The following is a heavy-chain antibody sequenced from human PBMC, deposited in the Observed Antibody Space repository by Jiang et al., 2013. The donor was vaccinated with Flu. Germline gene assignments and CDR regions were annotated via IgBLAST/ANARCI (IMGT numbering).Heavy chain of an antibody. V-gene: IGHV1-69*01. J-gene: IGHJ4*02. CDR3: ARPLREGYNYYTYYFDE. CDR1: GATFINYA. D-gene: IGHD5-24*01. CDR2: ITPIFGTT. Sequence: GAEVKKPGSSVKVSCRASGATFINYAITWVRQAPGQGLEWMGGITPIFGTTKYAQKFQGRLTITADESTRTTYMELSSLRSEDTAVYFCARPLREGYNYYTYYFDELGPGTLVTVSS.